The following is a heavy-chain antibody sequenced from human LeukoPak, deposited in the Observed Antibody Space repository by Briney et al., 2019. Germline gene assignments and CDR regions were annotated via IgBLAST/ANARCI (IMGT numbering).Heavy chain of an antibody. Sequence: GSLKISCKGSGYSFTNFWITWVRQMPGKALEWMGRINPSDSYTDYSPSFQGHVTISADKSISTAYLQWNTLKASDTAMCYCARQTGGYWGQGTLVTVSS. CDR3: ARQTGGY. D-gene: IGHD1-14*01. V-gene: IGHV5-10-1*01. CDR1: GYSFTNFW. CDR2: INPSDSYT. J-gene: IGHJ4*02.